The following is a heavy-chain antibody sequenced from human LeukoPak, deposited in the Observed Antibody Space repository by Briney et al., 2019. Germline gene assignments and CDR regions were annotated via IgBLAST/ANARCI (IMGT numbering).Heavy chain of an antibody. CDR2: IYTNGTT. D-gene: IGHD6-13*01. V-gene: IGHV3-66*01. Sequence: GGSLRLSCAASGFSVIRNYMNWVRQAPGKGLEWVSVIYTNGTTYYADSVKGRFTISRDDAQNSLYLQMNSLRADDTAVYYCAKDILAAGLFFDYWGQGILVTVSS. J-gene: IGHJ4*02. CDR3: AKDILAAGLFFDY. CDR1: GFSVIRNY.